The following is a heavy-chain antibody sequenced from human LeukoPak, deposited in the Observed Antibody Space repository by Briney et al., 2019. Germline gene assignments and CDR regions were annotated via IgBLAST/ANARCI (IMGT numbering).Heavy chain of an antibody. D-gene: IGHD6-13*01. CDR2: IYTSGST. CDR1: GGSISSYY. V-gene: IGHV4-4*09. CDR3: ARRNSSWYQLDY. J-gene: IGHJ4*02. Sequence: SETLSLTCTVSGGSISSYYWSWIRQPPGKGLEWIGYIYTSGSTNYNPSLKSRVTISVDTSKNQFSLKLSSVTAADTAVYYCARRNSSWYQLDYWGQGTLVTVSS.